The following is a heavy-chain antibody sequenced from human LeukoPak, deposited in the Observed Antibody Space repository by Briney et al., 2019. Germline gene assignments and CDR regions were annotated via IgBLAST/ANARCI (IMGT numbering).Heavy chain of an antibody. D-gene: IGHD6-19*01. J-gene: IGHJ4*02. CDR2: IYPDDSDT. CDR1: GYSFGTYW. V-gene: IGHV5-51*01. CDR3: ARGTVAGTLSPFDY. Sequence: GESLKISCKGSGYSFGTYWIAWVRQMPGKGLEWMGIIYPDDSDTRYSPSFQGQVTISADKSINTAYLQWSSLKASDTATYYCARGTVAGTLSPFDYWGQGTLVTVSS.